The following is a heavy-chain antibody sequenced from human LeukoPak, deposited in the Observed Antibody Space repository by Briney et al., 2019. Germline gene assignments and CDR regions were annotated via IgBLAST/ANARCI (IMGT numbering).Heavy chain of an antibody. Sequence: GGSLRLSCEGSGFTFSNYWMGWVRQAPGKGLQWVANIKTDGSEKYYVDSVKGRFTISRDNAKNSLYLQMNSLRADDTAVYYCASGYDSSGYYYSDAFDIWGQGTMVTVSS. CDR2: IKTDGSEK. V-gene: IGHV3-7*01. J-gene: IGHJ3*02. CDR3: ASGYDSSGYYYSDAFDI. D-gene: IGHD3-22*01. CDR1: GFTFSNYW.